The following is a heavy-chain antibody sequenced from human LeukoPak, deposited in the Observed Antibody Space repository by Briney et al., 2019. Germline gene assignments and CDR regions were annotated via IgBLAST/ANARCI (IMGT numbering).Heavy chain of an antibody. Sequence: GGSLRLSCAASGFTFSSYAMHWVRQAPGKGLEWVAFIRYDGNNKYYVDSVKGRFTISRDNSKNTLYLQMNSLRAEDTAVYYCAKFPNYYDSSGYHYFDYWGQGTLVTVSS. CDR3: AKFPNYYDSSGYHYFDY. CDR1: GFTFSSYA. J-gene: IGHJ4*02. V-gene: IGHV3-30*02. D-gene: IGHD3-22*01. CDR2: IRYDGNNK.